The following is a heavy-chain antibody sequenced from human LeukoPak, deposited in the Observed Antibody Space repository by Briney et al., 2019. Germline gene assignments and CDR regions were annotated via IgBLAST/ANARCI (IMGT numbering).Heavy chain of an antibody. Sequence: ASVKVSCKTSGYTFSDHYIYWVRQATGQGLEWMGWMNPNSGNTGYAQKFQGRVTITRNTSISTAYMELSSLRSEDTAVYYCARARVRGAARGAFDIWGQGTMATVSS. V-gene: IGHV1-8*03. CDR1: GYTFSDHY. D-gene: IGHD6-6*01. J-gene: IGHJ3*02. CDR3: ARARVRGAARGAFDI. CDR2: MNPNSGNT.